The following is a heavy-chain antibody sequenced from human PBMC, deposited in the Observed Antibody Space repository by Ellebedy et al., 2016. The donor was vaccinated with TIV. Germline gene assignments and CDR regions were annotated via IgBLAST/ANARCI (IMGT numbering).Heavy chain of an antibody. CDR3: ARGDYGDYAFHY. CDR1: GGSFSGYY. V-gene: IGHV4-34*01. CDR2: VTHGGST. J-gene: IGHJ4*02. D-gene: IGHD4-17*01. Sequence: SETLSLXXGVYGGSFSGYYWTWIRQSPGQGLEWIGEVTHGGSTISNPSLGSRLTISADTSKNQFFMRLSSVTAADTAVYYCARGDYGDYAFHYWGQGTLVTVSS.